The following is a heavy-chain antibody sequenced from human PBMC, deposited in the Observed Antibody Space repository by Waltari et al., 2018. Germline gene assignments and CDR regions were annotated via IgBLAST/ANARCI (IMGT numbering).Heavy chain of an antibody. CDR3: ARSGTVTTSYYLDY. CDR1: GGTFSSYA. V-gene: IGHV1-69*01. CDR2: VSPIFGTA. D-gene: IGHD4-17*01. J-gene: IGHJ4*02. Sequence: QVQLVQSGAEVKKPGSSVKVSCKASGGTFSSYAISWVRQAPGQGLEWRGGVSPIFGTADYAQKFQGRVTSTADDATSTAYMELGSLRSEDSAVYYCARSGTVTTSYYLDYWGQGTLVTVSS.